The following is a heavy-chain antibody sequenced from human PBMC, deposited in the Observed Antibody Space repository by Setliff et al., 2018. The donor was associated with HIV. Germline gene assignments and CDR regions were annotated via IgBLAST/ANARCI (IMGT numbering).Heavy chain of an antibody. CDR3: ARDLAEKWLVHRYNWFDP. Sequence: SETLSLTCTVSGVSISSHYWSWVRQTPGKGLEWIGSIYSSGSTNYNPSLKSRVTISVDTSKNQFSLKLISVTAADTAVYYCARDLAEKWLVHRYNWFDPWGQGTLVTVSS. V-gene: IGHV4-59*11. CDR1: GVSISSHY. D-gene: IGHD6-19*01. CDR2: IYSSGST. J-gene: IGHJ5*02.